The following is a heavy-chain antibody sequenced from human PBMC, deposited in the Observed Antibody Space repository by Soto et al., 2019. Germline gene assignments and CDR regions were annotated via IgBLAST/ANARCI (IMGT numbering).Heavy chain of an antibody. CDR1: GGSISSYY. J-gene: IGHJ4*02. Sequence: QVQLQESGPGLVKPSETLSLTCSVSGGSISSYYWSWIRQPPGKGLEWIGYIYYIGSTNYNPSLKGRVTISVATSKDQFSLKLSSVTAADTAVYYCASRTPGAGLDYWGQGTLVTVSS. CDR3: ASRTPGAGLDY. CDR2: IYYIGST. V-gene: IGHV4-59*01. D-gene: IGHD2-2*01.